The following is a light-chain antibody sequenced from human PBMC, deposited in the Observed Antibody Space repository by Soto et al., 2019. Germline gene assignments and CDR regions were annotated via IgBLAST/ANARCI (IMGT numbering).Light chain of an antibody. J-gene: IGKJ1*01. CDR3: LQYKSYPRT. Sequence: DIQMTQSPSSLSASVVDTVTITFRASQGISNLLDWFQQRPGKAPKTLIYDASSLHSGVPSKFSGSGFGTDFTLTISNLQPEDFATYYCLQYKSYPRTFGQGTKVDIK. V-gene: IGKV1-16*02. CDR2: DAS. CDR1: QGISNL.